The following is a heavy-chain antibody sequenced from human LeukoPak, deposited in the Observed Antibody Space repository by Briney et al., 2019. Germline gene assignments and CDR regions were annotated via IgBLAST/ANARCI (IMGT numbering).Heavy chain of an antibody. D-gene: IGHD1-26*01. Sequence: GGSLRLSCAASGFTFSRYAMSWVRQAPGKGLEWVSGISGSGGSTYYADSVKSRFTISRDNSKNTLYLQMNSLRAEDTAVYYCAKKADIVGAIFYFDYWGQGTLVTVSP. CDR2: ISGSGGST. CDR3: AKKADIVGAIFYFDY. J-gene: IGHJ4*02. V-gene: IGHV3-23*01. CDR1: GFTFSRYA.